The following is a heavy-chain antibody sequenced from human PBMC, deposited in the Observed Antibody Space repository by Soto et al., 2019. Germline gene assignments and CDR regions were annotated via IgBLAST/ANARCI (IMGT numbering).Heavy chain of an antibody. CDR2: ISSSSSYI. D-gene: IGHD3-3*02. CDR1: GFTFSSYG. V-gene: IGHV3-21*01. Sequence: PXGSLRLSCAASGFTFSSYGMNWVRQAPGKGLEWVSSISSSSSYIYYADSVKGRFTISRDNAKNSLYLQMNSLRAEDTAVYYCASGAPFYPFDYWGQGTLVTVSS. CDR3: ASGAPFYPFDY. J-gene: IGHJ4*02.